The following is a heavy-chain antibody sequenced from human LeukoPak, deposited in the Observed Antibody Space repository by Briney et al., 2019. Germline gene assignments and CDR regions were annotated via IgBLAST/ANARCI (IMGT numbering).Heavy chain of an antibody. V-gene: IGHV3-53*01. J-gene: IGHJ5*02. CDR3: ARPLMYYYGSETYFWFDP. CDR1: GFTVSSNY. CDR2: IYSGGST. D-gene: IGHD3-10*01. Sequence: GGSLRLSCAASGFTVSSNYMSWVRQAPGKGLEWVSVIYSGGSTYYADSVKGRFTISRDNAKNSLSLQMNSLRAEDTAVYYCARPLMYYYGSETYFWFDPWGQGTLVTVSS.